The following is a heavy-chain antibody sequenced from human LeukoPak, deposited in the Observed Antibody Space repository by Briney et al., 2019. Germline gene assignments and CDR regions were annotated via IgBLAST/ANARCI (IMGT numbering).Heavy chain of an antibody. V-gene: IGHV4-34*01. D-gene: IGHD2-15*01. J-gene: IGHJ4*02. CDR2: INHSGST. CDR3: AGVVVAATKTKFDY. CDR1: GGSFSGYY. Sequence: PSETLSLTCAVYGGSFSGYYWSWIRQPPGKGLEWIGEINHSGSTNYNPSLKSRVTISVDTSKNQFSLKLSSVTAADTAVYYCAGVVVAATKTKFDYWGQGTLVTVSS.